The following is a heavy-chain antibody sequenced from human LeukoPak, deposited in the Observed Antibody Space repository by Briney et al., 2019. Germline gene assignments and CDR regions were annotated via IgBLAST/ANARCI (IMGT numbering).Heavy chain of an antibody. Sequence: GGSLRLSCAASGFSFSTYTMRWVRQAPGKGLEYVSGIASNGGTKYYADSVKGRFTISRDNFKNTVYLQMDSLRAEDMAVYYCAREYCTTNSCYIWGLGYWGQGTLVTVSS. D-gene: IGHD2-2*02. CDR3: AREYCTTNSCYIWGLGY. CDR2: IASNGGTK. CDR1: GFSFSTYT. V-gene: IGHV3-64*02. J-gene: IGHJ4*02.